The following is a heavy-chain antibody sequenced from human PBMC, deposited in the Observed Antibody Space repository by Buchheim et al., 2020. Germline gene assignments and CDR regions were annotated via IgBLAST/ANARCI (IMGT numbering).Heavy chain of an antibody. D-gene: IGHD2-15*01. V-gene: IGHV1-46*01. CDR1: GYTFTSYY. Sequence: QVQLVQSGAEVKKPGASVKVFCKASGYTFTSYYMHWVRQAPGQGLEWMGIINPSGGSTSYAQKFQGRVTMTRDTSTSTVYMELSSLRSEDTAVYYCAREDPPQYCSGGSCYRYYYYYGMDVWGQGTT. J-gene: IGHJ6*02. CDR3: AREDPPQYCSGGSCYRYYYYYGMDV. CDR2: INPSGGST.